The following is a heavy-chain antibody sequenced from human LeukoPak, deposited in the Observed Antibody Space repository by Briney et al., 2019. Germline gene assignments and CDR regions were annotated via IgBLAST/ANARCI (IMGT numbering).Heavy chain of an antibody. J-gene: IGHJ3*02. D-gene: IGHD5-18*01. V-gene: IGHV3-48*03. CDR1: GFTFSSYE. CDR3: ARGGLLGDAFDI. CDR2: ISSSGSTI. Sequence: GGSLRLSCAASGFTFSSYEMNWVRQAPGKGLEWVSYISSSGSTIYYADSVKGRFTISRDNAKNSLYLQTNSLRAEDTAVYYCARGGLLGDAFDIWGQGTMVTVSS.